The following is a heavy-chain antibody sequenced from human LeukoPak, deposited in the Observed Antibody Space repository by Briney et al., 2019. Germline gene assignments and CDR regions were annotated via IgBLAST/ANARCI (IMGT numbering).Heavy chain of an antibody. CDR1: GGSISSGDYY. CDR3: ARDQYYYGSGSSYYYYGMDV. J-gene: IGHJ6*02. V-gene: IGHV4-30-4*01. D-gene: IGHD3-10*01. Sequence: SQTLSLTCTVSGGSISSGDYYWSSIRQPPGKGLEWIGYIYYSGSTYYNPSLKSRVTISVETSKNQFSLKLSSVTAADTAVYYCARDQYYYGSGSSYYYYGMDVWGQGTTVTVSS. CDR2: IYYSGST.